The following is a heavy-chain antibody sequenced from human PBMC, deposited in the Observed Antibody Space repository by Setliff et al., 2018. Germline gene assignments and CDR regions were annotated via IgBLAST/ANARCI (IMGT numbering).Heavy chain of an antibody. V-gene: IGHV4-30-4*08. CDR2: IYYSGST. J-gene: IGHJ4*02. D-gene: IGHD3-22*01. Sequence: SETLSLTCTVSGDSISSGDYYWSWIRQPPGKGLEWIGFIYYSGSTYYSPSLKSRVTISVDTSKNQFSLNLGSVTAADTAIYYCARESRYYYDNLGTLDYWGQGTLVTVSS. CDR3: ARESRYYYDNLGTLDY. CDR1: GDSISSGDYY.